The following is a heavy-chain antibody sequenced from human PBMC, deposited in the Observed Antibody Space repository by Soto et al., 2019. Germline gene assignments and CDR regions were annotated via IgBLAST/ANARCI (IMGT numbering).Heavy chain of an antibody. V-gene: IGHV3-33*01. J-gene: IGHJ3*02. CDR1: GFTFRNYG. CDR2: ILSDGSRD. Sequence: QMQLVESGGGVVQPGRSLRLSCAASGFTFRNYGMHWVRQAPGKGLEWVSLILSDGSRDYYRDSVKGRFTISRDNSRNSLYLQMNSLRDDDTALYYCVRDDGGGPNALDMWGQGTMVSVSS. D-gene: IGHD2-15*01. CDR3: VRDDGGGPNALDM.